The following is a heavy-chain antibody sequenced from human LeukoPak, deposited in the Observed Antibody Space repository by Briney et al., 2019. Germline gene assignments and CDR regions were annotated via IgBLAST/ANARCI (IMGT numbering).Heavy chain of an antibody. CDR3: AKDHTLGYGMDV. CDR2: INPSGGST. Sequence: ASVKVSCKASGYTFTSYYMHWVRQAPGQGLEWMGIINPSGGSTSYAQKFQGRVTMTRDTSTSTVYMELSSLRSEDTAVYYCAKDHTLGYGMDVWGQGTTVTVSS. D-gene: IGHD2-2*02. CDR1: GYTFTSYY. V-gene: IGHV1-46*01. J-gene: IGHJ6*02.